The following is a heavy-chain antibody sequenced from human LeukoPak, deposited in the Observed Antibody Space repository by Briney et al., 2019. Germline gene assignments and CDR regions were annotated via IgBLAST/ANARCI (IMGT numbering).Heavy chain of an antibody. Sequence: PSETLSLTCTVSGGSISSYYWSWIRQPAGKGLEWIGRIYTSGSTNYNPSLKSRVTMSVDTSKNQFSLKLSSVTAADTAVYYCARDLQINYGDGSWCYFDYWGQGTLVTVSS. CDR3: ARDLQINYGDGSWCYFDY. CDR2: IYTSGST. V-gene: IGHV4-4*07. D-gene: IGHD4-17*01. J-gene: IGHJ4*02. CDR1: GGSISSYY.